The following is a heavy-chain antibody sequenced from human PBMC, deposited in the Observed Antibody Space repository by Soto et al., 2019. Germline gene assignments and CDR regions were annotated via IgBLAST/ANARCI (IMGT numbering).Heavy chain of an antibody. D-gene: IGHD2-15*01. J-gene: IGHJ4*02. CDR1: GSTFTSYY. CDR3: ARGSVAAKGFDY. V-gene: IGHV1-46*01. CDR2: INPSGGST. Sequence: GASVKVSCKASGSTFTSYYMHWVRQAPGQGLEWMGIINPSGGSTSYAQKFQGRATMTRDTSTSTVYMELSSLRSEDTAVYYCARGSVAAKGFDYWGQGTLVTVSS.